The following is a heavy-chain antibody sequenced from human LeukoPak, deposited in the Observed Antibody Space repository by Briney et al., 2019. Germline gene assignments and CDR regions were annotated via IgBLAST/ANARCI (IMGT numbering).Heavy chain of an antibody. CDR3: ATLGELRFLEWPT. Sequence: GGSLRLSCAASGFSFSDNAMNWVRQAPGKGLEWVAVISYDGSDKNYADSVKGRFTISRDNSKNRLYLQMNSLRGDDTAVYYCATLGELRFLEWPTWGQGTLVTVSS. CDR2: ISYDGSDK. V-gene: IGHV3-30-3*01. J-gene: IGHJ5*02. CDR1: GFSFSDNA. D-gene: IGHD3-3*01.